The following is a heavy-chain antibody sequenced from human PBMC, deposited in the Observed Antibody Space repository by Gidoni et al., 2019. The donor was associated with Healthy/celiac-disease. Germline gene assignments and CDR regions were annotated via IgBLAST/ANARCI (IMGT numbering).Heavy chain of an antibody. V-gene: IGHV4-39*01. CDR2: SYYSGST. CDR3: ARRDERVDGGYWYFDL. Sequence: QLQLQESGPGLVKPSETLSLTCTVSGGSIRSSSYYWGWIRQPPGKGLGWIGSSYYSGSTYYNPSLKSRVTISVDTSKNQFSLKLSSVTAADTAVYYCARRDERVDGGYWYFDLWGRGTLVTVSS. CDR1: GGSIRSSSYY. J-gene: IGHJ2*01.